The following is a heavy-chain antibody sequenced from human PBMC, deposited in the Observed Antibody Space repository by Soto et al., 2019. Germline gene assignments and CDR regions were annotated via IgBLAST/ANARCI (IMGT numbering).Heavy chain of an antibody. D-gene: IGHD3-3*01. V-gene: IGHV4-39*01. Sequence: SETLSLTCTVSGGSLSSGPYYWGWIRQPPGKGLEWIGNIFYRGNTYYNPSLTSRVTISVDTSKNQFSLKLNSVTAADTAVYYCARVPYNYDFWSGSQTPTFDPWGQGTLVTVSS. CDR3: ARVPYNYDFWSGSQTPTFDP. CDR1: GGSLSSGPYY. J-gene: IGHJ5*02. CDR2: IFYRGNT.